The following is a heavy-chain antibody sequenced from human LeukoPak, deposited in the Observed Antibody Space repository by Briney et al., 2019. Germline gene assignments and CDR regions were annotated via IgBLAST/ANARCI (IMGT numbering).Heavy chain of an antibody. CDR1: GGSFSGYY. V-gene: IGHV4-34*01. D-gene: IGHD3-22*01. J-gene: IGHJ4*02. CDR3: ARGLRLLPY. Sequence: SETLSLTCAVYGGSFSGYYWSWIRQPPGKWLEWSGEINHSGSTNYNPALKTRVTISVDTSKNQFSLKLSSVTAADPAVYYCARGLRLLPYWGQGTLVTVSS. CDR2: INHSGST.